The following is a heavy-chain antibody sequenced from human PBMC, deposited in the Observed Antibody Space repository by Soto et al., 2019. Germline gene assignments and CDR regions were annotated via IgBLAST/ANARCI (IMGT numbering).Heavy chain of an antibody. J-gene: IGHJ5*02. CDR2: INAGNGNT. Sequence: EASVKVSCKASGYSFNDYAIHWVRQAPGQRLEWMGWINAGNGNTKYSQKCQGRVTITRDTSASTVYMELSSLRSEDTAVYYCARDGRLYCSGGSCYSSWFDPWGQGTLVTVSS. CDR3: ARDGRLYCSGGSCYSSWFDP. CDR1: GYSFNDYA. D-gene: IGHD2-15*01. V-gene: IGHV1-3*01.